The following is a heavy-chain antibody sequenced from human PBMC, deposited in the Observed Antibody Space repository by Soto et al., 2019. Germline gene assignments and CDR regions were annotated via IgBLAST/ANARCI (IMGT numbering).Heavy chain of an antibody. CDR3: AKDNRRYENDAFNF. CDR2: ITWNSGSV. D-gene: IGHD5-12*01. J-gene: IGHJ3*01. V-gene: IGHV3-9*01. Sequence: EVQLVESGGGLVQPGRSLRLSRVTSGFTFDDYGLHWVRQTPQKGLERVSSITWNSGSVFYADSVKGRFTISRNNAKNFLYLQMNGLGVEDTALYYCAKDNRRYENDAFNFWGQGTLVTVSS. CDR1: GFTFDDYG.